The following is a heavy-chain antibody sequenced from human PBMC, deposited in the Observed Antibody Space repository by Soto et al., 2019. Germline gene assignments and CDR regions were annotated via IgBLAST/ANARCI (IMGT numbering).Heavy chain of an antibody. CDR2: IYYSGST. D-gene: IGHD7-27*01. Sequence: QVQLQESGPGLVKPSETLSLTCTVSGGSINNHYWSWIRQPPGKGLEWIGYIYYSGSTNYNPSLKGLVTMSVDTSKNQFSLNLTSLTAADTAIYYCARANWYSEYWGQGTLVTVSS. CDR3: ARANWYSEY. J-gene: IGHJ4*02. V-gene: IGHV4-59*11. CDR1: GGSINNHY.